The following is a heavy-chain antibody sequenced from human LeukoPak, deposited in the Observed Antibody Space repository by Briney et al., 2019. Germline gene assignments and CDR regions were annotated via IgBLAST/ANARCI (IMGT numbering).Heavy chain of an antibody. J-gene: IGHJ4*02. V-gene: IGHV3-21*01. Sequence: GGSLRLSCAASGFTFSSYSMNWVHQAPGKGLEWVSSISSSSSYIYYADSVKGRFTISRDNAKNSLYLQMNSLRAEDTAVYYCARDAAMVRSFDYWGQGTLVTVSS. CDR2: ISSSSSYI. CDR3: ARDAAMVRSFDY. D-gene: IGHD5-18*01. CDR1: GFTFSSYS.